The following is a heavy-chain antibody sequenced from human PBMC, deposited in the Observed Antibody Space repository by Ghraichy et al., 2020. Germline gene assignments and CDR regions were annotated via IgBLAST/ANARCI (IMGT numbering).Heavy chain of an antibody. CDR3: ARERGSSSSGGVYYFDY. D-gene: IGHD6-6*01. Sequence: GGSLRLSCAASGFTFSSYSMNWVRQAPGKGLDWVSYISSSISTIYYADSVKGRFTISRDNAKNSLYLQMNSLRAEDTAVYYCARERGSSSSGGVYYFDYWGQGTLVTVSS. CDR1: GFTFSSYS. V-gene: IGHV3-48*01. J-gene: IGHJ4*02. CDR2: ISSSISTI.